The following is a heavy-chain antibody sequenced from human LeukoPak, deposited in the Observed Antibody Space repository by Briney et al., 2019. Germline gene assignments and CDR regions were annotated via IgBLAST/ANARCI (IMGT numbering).Heavy chain of an antibody. J-gene: IGHJ4*02. CDR2: IYYSGST. CDR1: GGSISSGDYY. Sequence: PSQTLSLTCTVSGGSISSGDYYWSWIRQPPGKGLEWIGYIYYSGSTYHNPSLKSRVTISVDMSKNQFSLKLSSVTAADTAVYYCARGKWVAAAGMLDYWGQGTLVTVSS. D-gene: IGHD6-13*01. CDR3: ARGKWVAAAGMLDY. V-gene: IGHV4-30-4*08.